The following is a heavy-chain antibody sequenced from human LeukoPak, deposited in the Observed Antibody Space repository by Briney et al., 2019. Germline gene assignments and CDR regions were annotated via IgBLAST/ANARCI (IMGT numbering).Heavy chain of an antibody. J-gene: IGHJ4*02. Sequence: ASVKVSCKASGGTFSSYAISWVRQAPGQGLEWMGWISAYNGNTNYAQKLQGRVTMTTDTSTSTAYMELRSLRSDDTAVYYCARGSSGWYRGDYWGQGTLVTVSS. CDR3: ARGSSGWYRGDY. CDR2: ISAYNGNT. D-gene: IGHD6-19*01. CDR1: GGTFSSYA. V-gene: IGHV1-18*01.